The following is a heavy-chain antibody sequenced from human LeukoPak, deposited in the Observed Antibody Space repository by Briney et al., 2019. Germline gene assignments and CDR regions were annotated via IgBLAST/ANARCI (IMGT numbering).Heavy chain of an antibody. Sequence: GGSLRLSCAASGFTVSSNYMSWVRQAPGKGLEWVSVIYSGGSTYYAGSVKGRFTISRDNSKNTLYLQMNSLRAEDTAVYYCAREGRGYSGYDYWGQGTLVIVSS. CDR3: AREGRGYSGYDY. J-gene: IGHJ4*02. CDR1: GFTVSSNY. V-gene: IGHV3-66*01. D-gene: IGHD5-12*01. CDR2: IYSGGST.